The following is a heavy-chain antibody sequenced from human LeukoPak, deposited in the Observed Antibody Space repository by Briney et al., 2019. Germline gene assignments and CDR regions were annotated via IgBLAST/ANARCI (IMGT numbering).Heavy chain of an antibody. CDR1: GFTFSRNG. V-gene: IGHV3-30*03. CDR3: ARATGVVDAFDI. Sequence: GGSLRLACAASGFTFSRNGMHWVRQAPGKGLEWVAVISYDGSNKYYADSVKGRFTISRDNAKNSLYLQMNSLRAEDTAVYYCARATGVVDAFDIWGQGTMVTVSS. J-gene: IGHJ3*02. CDR2: ISYDGSNK. D-gene: IGHD7-27*01.